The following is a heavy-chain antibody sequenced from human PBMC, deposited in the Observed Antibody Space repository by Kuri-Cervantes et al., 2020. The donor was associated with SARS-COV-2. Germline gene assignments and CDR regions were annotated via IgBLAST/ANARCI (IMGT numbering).Heavy chain of an antibody. Sequence: GESLKISCAASGFTFSSYAMSWVRQAPGKGLEWVSAISGSGGSTYYVDSVKGRFTISRDNAKNSLYLQMNSLRAEDTAVYYCARVDPSYGSGSRYGAFDIWGQGTMVTVSS. D-gene: IGHD3-10*01. CDR3: ARVDPSYGSGSRYGAFDI. CDR2: ISGSGGST. J-gene: IGHJ3*02. CDR1: GFTFSSYA. V-gene: IGHV3-23*01.